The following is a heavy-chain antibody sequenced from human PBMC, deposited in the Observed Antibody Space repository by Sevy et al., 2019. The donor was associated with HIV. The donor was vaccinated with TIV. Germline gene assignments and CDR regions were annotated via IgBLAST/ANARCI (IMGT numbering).Heavy chain of an antibody. J-gene: IGHJ4*02. CDR2: VNLDGSGK. V-gene: IGHV3-7*01. CDR3: ARSVDY. CDR1: GFSFSSYW. Sequence: GGSLRLSCAASGFSFSSYWMKWFRQAPGKELEWVANVNLDGSGKYYVDSVKGRFTISRDNARNSLSLQMNSLRAEDTDVYYCARSVDYWGQGTLVTVSS.